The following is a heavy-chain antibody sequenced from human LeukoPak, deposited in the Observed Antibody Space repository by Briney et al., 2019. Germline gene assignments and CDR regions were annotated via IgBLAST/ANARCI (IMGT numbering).Heavy chain of an antibody. CDR3: ASTSRIPEYYYDSSGSGVDY. CDR1: GGSISSYY. CDR2: IYYSGST. Sequence: SETLSLTCTVSGGSISSYYWSWIRQPPGKGLEWIGYIYYSGSTNYNPSLKSRVTISVDTSKNQFSLKLSSVTAADTAVYYCASTSRIPEYYYDSSGSGVDYWGQGTLVTVSS. D-gene: IGHD3-22*01. J-gene: IGHJ4*02. V-gene: IGHV4-59*08.